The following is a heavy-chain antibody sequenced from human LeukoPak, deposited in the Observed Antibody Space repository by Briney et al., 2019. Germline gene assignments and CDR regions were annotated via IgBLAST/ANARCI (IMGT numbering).Heavy chain of an antibody. D-gene: IGHD1-1*01. CDR1: GGSISSSSYC. CDR3: ARRPQLYFFDY. J-gene: IGHJ4*02. Sequence: SETLSLTCTVSGGSISSSSYCWAWIRQPPGKGLEWIGSIYYSGNSYYNLSLNSRITISVDTSKNQFSLKLTSVTSTDTALYYCARRPQLYFFDYWGQGTLVTVSS. CDR2: IYYSGNS. V-gene: IGHV4-39*01.